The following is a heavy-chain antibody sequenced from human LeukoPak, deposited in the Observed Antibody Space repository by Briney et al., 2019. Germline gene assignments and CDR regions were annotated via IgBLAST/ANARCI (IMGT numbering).Heavy chain of an antibody. V-gene: IGHV3-23*01. Sequence: GGSLRLSCAASGLTFSTYAMSWVRQAPGKGLEWVSAISGSGGSTYYADSVKGRFTISRDNSKNTVYLQMNSLRAEDTAVYYCAKTIAVGGYYYYYGMDVWGQGTTVTVSS. J-gene: IGHJ6*02. CDR1: GLTFSTYA. CDR3: AKTIAVGGYYYYYGMDV. CDR2: ISGSGGST. D-gene: IGHD6-19*01.